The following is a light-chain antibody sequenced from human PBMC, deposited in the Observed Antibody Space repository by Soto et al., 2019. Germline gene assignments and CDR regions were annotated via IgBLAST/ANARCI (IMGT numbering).Light chain of an antibody. J-gene: IGKJ1*01. CDR2: AAS. Sequence: EVVMTQFPATLSVSPGDRATLSCRASQNVGSNLAWFQHKPGQXPXLLIYAASTRATGLPARFSGSVSGSDSTLTISNLQSEDFPIYYCQQYNNWPRTFGQGTKV. CDR3: QQYNNWPRT. CDR1: QNVGSN. V-gene: IGKV3-15*01.